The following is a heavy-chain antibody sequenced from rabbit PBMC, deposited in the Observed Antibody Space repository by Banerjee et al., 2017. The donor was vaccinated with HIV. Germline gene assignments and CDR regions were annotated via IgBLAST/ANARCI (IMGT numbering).Heavy chain of an antibody. Sequence: QEQLVESGGGLVKPEGSLTLTCTASGFSFSNGYVMCWVRQAPGKGLEWIACINTISGDTVYATWAKGRFTISKASWTTVTLQMTSLTAADTATYFCARGWGVIFNLWGQGTLVTVS. CDR2: INTISGDT. CDR1: GFSFSNGYV. D-gene: IGHD2-1*01. J-gene: IGHJ4*01. V-gene: IGHV1S45*01. CDR3: ARGWGVIFNL.